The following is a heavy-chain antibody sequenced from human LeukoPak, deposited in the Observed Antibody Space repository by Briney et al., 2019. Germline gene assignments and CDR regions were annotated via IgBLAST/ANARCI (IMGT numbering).Heavy chain of an antibody. CDR3: AKAQPTSISRSFGC. V-gene: IGHV3-30*18. J-gene: IGHJ4*02. CDR2: ISSDGKTE. D-gene: IGHD3-10*01. Sequence: PGGSLRLSCVASGFTFSSYGMHWVRQAPGKGLEWVAVISSDGKTEIYADSVRGRFTISRDNSKGTHYLQMNSLRSEDTAVYYCAKAQPTSISRSFGCWGQGALVTVSS. CDR1: GFTFSSYG.